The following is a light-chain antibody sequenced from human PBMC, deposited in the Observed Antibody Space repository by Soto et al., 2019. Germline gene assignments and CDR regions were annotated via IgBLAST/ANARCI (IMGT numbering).Light chain of an antibody. V-gene: IGLV2-14*01. Sequence: QSALTQPASVPGSPGESVTISCTGTSSDVGDYNYVSWYQQHPGKAPKLMIYEVINRPSGVSNRFSGSKSGNTASLTISGLQAEDEADYYCSSYTSSSVVVFGGGTKLTVL. J-gene: IGLJ2*01. CDR2: EVI. CDR1: SSDVGDYNY. CDR3: SSYTSSSVVV.